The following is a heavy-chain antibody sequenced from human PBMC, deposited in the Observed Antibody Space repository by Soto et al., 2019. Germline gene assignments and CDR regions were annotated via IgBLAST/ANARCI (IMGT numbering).Heavy chain of an antibody. CDR1: GFTFSSYG. D-gene: IGHD3-10*01. V-gene: IGHV3-33*01. CDR3: ARTLSYYGSGSYIIGY. J-gene: IGHJ4*02. Sequence: QVQLVESGGGVVQPGRSLRLSCAASGFTFSSYGMHWVRQAPGKGLEWVAVIWYDGSNKYYADSVKGRFTISRDNSKNTLYLQKNRLRAEDTAVYYCARTLSYYGSGSYIIGYWGQGTLVTVSS. CDR2: IWYDGSNK.